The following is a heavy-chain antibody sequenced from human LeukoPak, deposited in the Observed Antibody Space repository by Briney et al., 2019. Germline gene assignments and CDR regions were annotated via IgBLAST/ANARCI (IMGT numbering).Heavy chain of an antibody. CDR1: GFTFSNAW. CDR3: TTCVYYDTLTGYSHNFNY. CDR2: IKSKTDGGTT. D-gene: IGHD3-9*01. J-gene: IGHJ4*02. Sequence: GGSLRLSCAASGFTFSNAWMSWVRQAPGKGLEWVGRIKSKTDGGTTDYAAPVKGRFTISRDDSKNTLYLQMNSLKTEDTAVYYCTTCVYYDTLTGYSHNFNYWGQGTLVTVSS. V-gene: IGHV3-15*01.